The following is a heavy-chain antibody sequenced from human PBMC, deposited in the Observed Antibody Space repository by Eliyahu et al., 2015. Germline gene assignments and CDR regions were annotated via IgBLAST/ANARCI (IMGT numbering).Heavy chain of an antibody. Sequence: QLQLQESGPGLVKPSETLSLTCTVSGGSISSSXYYWGWIRQPPGKGLEWIGSIYYDGSTYYNPSLKSRVSISVDTSKNRFSLKLRSVTAADTAVYYCARGYCDSSSCYAVGYFDYWAQGTLVTVSS. CDR1: GGSISSSXYY. CDR2: IYYDGST. CDR3: ARGYCDSSSCYAVGYFDY. J-gene: IGHJ4*02. V-gene: IGHV4-39*01. D-gene: IGHD2-2*01.